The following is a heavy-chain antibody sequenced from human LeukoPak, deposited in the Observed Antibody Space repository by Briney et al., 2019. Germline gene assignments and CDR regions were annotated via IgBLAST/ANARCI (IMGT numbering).Heavy chain of an antibody. CDR2: ISGSGGST. CDR3: AKDESYMNVDIVATMDY. J-gene: IGHJ4*02. Sequence: GGSLRLSCAASGFTFSSYSMNWVRQAPGKGLEWVSAISGSGGSTYYADSVKGRFTISRDNSKNTLYLQMNSLRAEDTAVYYCAKDESYMNVDIVATMDYWGQGTLVTVSS. CDR1: GFTFSSYS. V-gene: IGHV3-23*01. D-gene: IGHD5-12*01.